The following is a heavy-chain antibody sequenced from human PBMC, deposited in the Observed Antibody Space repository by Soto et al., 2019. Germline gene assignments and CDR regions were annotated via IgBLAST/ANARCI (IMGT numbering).Heavy chain of an antibody. CDR1: GASVSSTYW. CDR3: ARYNAASGTYYFDF. Sequence: SETLSLTCAVSGASVSSTYWWSWVRQPPGKGPEWIGEVNHRGSANYNPSLKSRVTISVDISKSQFSLRLTSVTAADTAVYYCARYNAASGTYYFDFWGQGALVTVSS. CDR2: VNHRGSA. J-gene: IGHJ4*02. V-gene: IGHV4-4*02. D-gene: IGHD6-13*01.